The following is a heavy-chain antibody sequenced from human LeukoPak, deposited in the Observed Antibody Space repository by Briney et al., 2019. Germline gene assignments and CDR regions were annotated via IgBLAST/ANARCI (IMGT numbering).Heavy chain of an antibody. CDR3: TRLAVAGPDY. D-gene: IGHD6-19*01. Sequence: GGSLRLSCAASGLTFSGSAMHWVRQASGKGLEWVGRIRSKANSYATAYAASVKGRFTISRDDSKNTAYLQMNSLKTEDTAVYYCTRLAVAGPDYWGQGTLVTVSS. CDR2: IRSKANSYAT. CDR1: GLTFSGSA. J-gene: IGHJ4*02. V-gene: IGHV3-73*01.